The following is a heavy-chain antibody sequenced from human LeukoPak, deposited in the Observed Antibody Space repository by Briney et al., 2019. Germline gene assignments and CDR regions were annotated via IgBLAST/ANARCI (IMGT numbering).Heavy chain of an antibody. CDR2: FDPEDGET. CDR1: GYTLTELS. J-gene: IGHJ4*02. CDR3: ARVGQLVTTLDY. V-gene: IGHV1-24*01. D-gene: IGHD6-13*01. Sequence: ASVKVSCKVSGYTLTELSMHWVRQAPGKGLEWMGGFDPEDGETIYAQKFQGRVTMTEDTSTDTAYMELSSLRSEDTAVYYCARVGQLVTTLDYWGQGTLVTVSS.